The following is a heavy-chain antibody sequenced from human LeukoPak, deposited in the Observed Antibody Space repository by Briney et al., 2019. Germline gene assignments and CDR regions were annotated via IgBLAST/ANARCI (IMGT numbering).Heavy chain of an antibody. J-gene: IGHJ4*02. D-gene: IGHD1-1*01. CDR3: TRYGDY. CDR1: GFTFTDAW. V-gene: IGHV3-15*01. CDR2: IKSKTDGGTT. Sequence: GGSLRLFCAAFGFTFTDAWMTWVRQAPGKGLEWVGRIKSKTDGGTTDYAAPVKGRFTISRDDSENILYLQMNSLKTDDTAVYYCTRYGDYWGQGVLVTVSS.